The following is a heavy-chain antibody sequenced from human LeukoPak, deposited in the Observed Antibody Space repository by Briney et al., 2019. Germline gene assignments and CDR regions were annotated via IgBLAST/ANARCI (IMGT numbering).Heavy chain of an antibody. CDR3: ARAGLLWFGDYMDV. D-gene: IGHD3-10*01. V-gene: IGHV3-21*01. CDR2: ISSSSSYI. Sequence: GGSLRLSCAASGFTFGSYSMNWVRQAPGKGLEWVSSISSSSSYIYYADSVKGRFTISRDNAKNSLYLQTNSLRAEDTAVYYCARAGLLWFGDYMDVWGKGTTVTVSS. J-gene: IGHJ6*03. CDR1: GFTFGSYS.